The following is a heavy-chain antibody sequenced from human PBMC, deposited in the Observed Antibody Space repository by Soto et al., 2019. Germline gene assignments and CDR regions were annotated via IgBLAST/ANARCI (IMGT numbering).Heavy chain of an antibody. Sequence: QAHLVESGGGVVQPGRSLRLSCAASGFTFTSYGMHWVRQAPGTRREWVAVISYDGGLKHYADSVKGRFTISRDNSKTMALLQMNSLRAEDTAVYYCVSDRGYGHASVPYSWGQVTLVSVSS. CDR1: GFTFTSYG. CDR3: VSDRGYGHASVPYS. D-gene: IGHD5-18*01. J-gene: IGHJ4*02. CDR2: ISYDGGLK. V-gene: IGHV3-30*03.